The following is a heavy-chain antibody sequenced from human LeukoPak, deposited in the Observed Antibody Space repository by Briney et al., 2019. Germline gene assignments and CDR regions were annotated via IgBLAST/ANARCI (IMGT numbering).Heavy chain of an antibody. CDR1: GYTFTSYG. CDR2: ISAYNGNT. J-gene: IGHJ5*02. V-gene: IGHV1-18*01. CDR3: ARVVIYGVDWFDP. D-gene: IGHD3-22*01. Sequence: ASVKVSCKASGYTFTSYGISWVRQAPGQGLEGMRWISAYNGNTNYAQKLQGRVTMTTDTSTRTTCMELRSLRSDDTAVYYCARVVIYGVDWFDPWGQGTLVTVSS.